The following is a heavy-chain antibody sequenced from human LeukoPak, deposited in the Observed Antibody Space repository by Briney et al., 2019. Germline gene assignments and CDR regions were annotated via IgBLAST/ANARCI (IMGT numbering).Heavy chain of an antibody. CDR3: ARDPLSSSGWADYFDY. CDR2: INHSGST. CDR1: GGSFSGYY. V-gene: IGHV4-34*01. J-gene: IGHJ4*02. Sequence: SETLSLTCAVYGGSFSGYYWSWIRQPPGKGLEWIGEINHSGSTNYNPSLKSRVTISVDTSKNQFSLKLSSVTAADTAVYYCARDPLSSSGWADYFDYWGQGTLVTVSS. D-gene: IGHD6-19*01.